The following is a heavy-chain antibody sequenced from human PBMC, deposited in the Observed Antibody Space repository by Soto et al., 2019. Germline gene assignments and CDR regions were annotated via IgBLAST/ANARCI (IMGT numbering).Heavy chain of an antibody. D-gene: IGHD3-10*01. CDR1: GASVSSYY. J-gene: IGHJ6*02. CDR3: ARAAYGSGSYYAPYYYYAMDV. V-gene: IGHV4-59*02. Sequence: PSETLPLTCTVSGASVSSYYWSWIRQPPGKGLEWLGYILYTGNTNYNPSLKSRVTMSVDTSKNQVSLKLSAVTAADTAVYFCARAAYGSGSYYAPYYYYAMDVWGQGTTVTVSS. CDR2: ILYTGNT.